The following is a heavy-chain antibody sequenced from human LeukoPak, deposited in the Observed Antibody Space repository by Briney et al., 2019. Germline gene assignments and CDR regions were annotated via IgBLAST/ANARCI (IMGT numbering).Heavy chain of an antibody. CDR2: IIPIFGTA. J-gene: IGHJ4*02. V-gene: IGHV1-69*05. Sequence: SVKVSCKASGGTFSSYAISWVRQAPGQGLEWMGGIIPIFGTANYAQKFQGRVTITTDESTSTAYMELSSLRSEDTAVYYCAREDGGNGVNFDYWGQGTLVTVSS. D-gene: IGHD4-23*01. CDR1: GGTFSSYA. CDR3: AREDGGNGVNFDY.